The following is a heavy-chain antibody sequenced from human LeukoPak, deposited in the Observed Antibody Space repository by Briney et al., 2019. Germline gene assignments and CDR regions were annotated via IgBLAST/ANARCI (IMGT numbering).Heavy chain of an antibody. CDR1: GYTFTSYD. CDR2: MNPNSGNT. CDR3: ARAPVSAPKVYYYYGMDV. Sequence: VASVKVSCKASGYTFTSYDINWVRQATGQGLEWMGWMNPNSGNTGYAQKFQGRVTMTRNTSISTAYMELSSLRSEDTAVYYCARAPVSAPKVYYYYGMDVWGQGTTVTVSS. J-gene: IGHJ6*02. V-gene: IGHV1-8*01.